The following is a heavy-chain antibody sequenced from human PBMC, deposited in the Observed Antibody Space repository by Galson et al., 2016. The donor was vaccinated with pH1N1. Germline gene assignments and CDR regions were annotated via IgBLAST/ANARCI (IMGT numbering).Heavy chain of an antibody. CDR2: TYYRSKWYN. J-gene: IGHJ6*02. CDR1: GDSVSSNSAA. V-gene: IGHV6-1*01. D-gene: IGHD3-22*01. CDR3: ARGGFYYDSSGPSYGMDV. Sequence: CAISGDSVSSNSAAWNWIRQSPSRGLEWLGRTYYRSKWYNDYAVSVKSRITINPDTSKNQFSLQLISVTPEDTAVYYCARGGFYYDSSGPSYGMDVWGQGTTVTVSS.